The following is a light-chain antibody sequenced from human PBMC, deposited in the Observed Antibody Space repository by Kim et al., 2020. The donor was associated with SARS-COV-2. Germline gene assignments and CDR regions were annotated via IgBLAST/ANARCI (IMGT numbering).Light chain of an antibody. Sequence: IQLTQSPSSLSASVGYRVTITCRASQGIRSYLAWYQLKPGKAPKLLIYAASTLQSGVPSRFSGSGSGTDFTLTISSLQPEDFATYSCQQLNSYPYSFGQGTKLEI. J-gene: IGKJ2*03. CDR2: AAS. CDR1: QGIRSY. V-gene: IGKV1-9*01. CDR3: QQLNSYPYS.